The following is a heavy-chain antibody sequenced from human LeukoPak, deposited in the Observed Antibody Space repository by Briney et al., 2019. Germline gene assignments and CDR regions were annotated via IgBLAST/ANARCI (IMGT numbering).Heavy chain of an antibody. Sequence: SETLSLTCAVYGGSFSGYYWSWIRQPPGKGLEWIGEINHSGSTNYNPSLKSRVTISVDTSKNQFSLKLSSVTAADTAVYYCARAGLYYDSDYFDYWGQGTLVTVPS. D-gene: IGHD3-22*01. CDR1: GGSFSGYY. CDR2: INHSGST. J-gene: IGHJ4*02. V-gene: IGHV4-34*01. CDR3: ARAGLYYDSDYFDY.